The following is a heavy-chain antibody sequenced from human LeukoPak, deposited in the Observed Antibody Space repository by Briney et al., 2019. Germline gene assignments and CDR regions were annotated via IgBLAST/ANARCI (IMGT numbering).Heavy chain of an antibody. J-gene: IGHJ4*02. CDR3: ARQGSSSWLTYFDY. V-gene: IGHV5-51*01. CDR2: AYPGDSDT. Sequence: GESLKISCKGSGYSFSNYWIGWVRQMPGRGLEWMGFAYPGDSDTRYSPSFQGQVTTSADKSISTAYLQWSSLKASDTAMYYCARQGSSSWLTYFDYWGQGTLVTVSS. CDR1: GYSFSNYW. D-gene: IGHD6-13*01.